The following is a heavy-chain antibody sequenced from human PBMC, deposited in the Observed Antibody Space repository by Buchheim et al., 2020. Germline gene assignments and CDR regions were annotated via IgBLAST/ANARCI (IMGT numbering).Heavy chain of an antibody. Sequence: QLQLQESGPGLVKPSETLSLTCTVSGGSISSNVYYWGWIRQPPGKGLEPIGNIHYSGTTYYNPSLKSRVTISVDTSKNQFSLKVSSVTAADTAVYYCARLSSTLLAVDYWGQGTL. CDR1: GGSISSNVYY. CDR2: IHYSGTT. J-gene: IGHJ4*02. CDR3: ARLSSTLLAVDY. V-gene: IGHV4-39*01. D-gene: IGHD2-8*02.